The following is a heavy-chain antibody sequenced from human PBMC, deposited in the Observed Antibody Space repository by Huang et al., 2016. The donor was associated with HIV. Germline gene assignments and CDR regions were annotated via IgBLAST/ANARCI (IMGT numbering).Heavy chain of an antibody. CDR2: IDPGDSDT. V-gene: IGHV5-51*01. J-gene: IGHJ6*02. CDR3: ARLIGSPSFYYGLDV. CDR1: GYRFRRNW. D-gene: IGHD3-10*01. Sequence: EVQLVQSGAEVKKLGESTKISCKVSGYRFRRNWLGWVRQMPGKRMAWMVMIDPGDSDTNYSPAFQGQVTIASYRSNNTACLQGSSLKASDTAMYYCARLIGSPSFYYGLDVWGQGTTVTVSS.